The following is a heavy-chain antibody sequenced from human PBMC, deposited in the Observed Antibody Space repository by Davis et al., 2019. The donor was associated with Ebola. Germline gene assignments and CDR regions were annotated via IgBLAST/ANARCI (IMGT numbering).Heavy chain of an antibody. V-gene: IGHV3-30*03. CDR1: GFTFSSYG. CDR2: ISYDGSNK. CDR3: ARDLYFNSLDH. D-gene: IGHD1-1*01. J-gene: IGHJ4*02. Sequence: GESLKISCAASGFTFSSYGMHWVRQAPGKGLEWVAVISYDGSNKYYADSVKGRFTISRDNSKNTLYLQMNNLRAEDTAVYYCARDLYFNSLDHWGQGTLVTVSS.